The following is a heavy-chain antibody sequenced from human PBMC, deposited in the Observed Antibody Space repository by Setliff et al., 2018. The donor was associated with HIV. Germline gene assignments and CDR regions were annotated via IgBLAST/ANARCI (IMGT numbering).Heavy chain of an antibody. CDR2: IDHSGST. Sequence: PSETLSLTCAVYGGSFNDYYWTWIRQPPGKGLEWIGEIDHSGSTKYHASLKSRVTISLDTSKNQISLKLSSVTAADTAVYYCARGLNYYGSGSYLPLGYWGQGALVTVS. V-gene: IGHV4-34*01. CDR1: GGSFNDYY. D-gene: IGHD3-10*01. J-gene: IGHJ4*02. CDR3: ARGLNYYGSGSYLPLGY.